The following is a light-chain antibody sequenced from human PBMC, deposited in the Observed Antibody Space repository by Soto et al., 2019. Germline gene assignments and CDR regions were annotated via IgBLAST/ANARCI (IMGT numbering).Light chain of an antibody. V-gene: IGLV3-1*01. J-gene: IGLJ2*01. CDR3: QAWDSSTVV. CDR2: QDT. CDR1: KLAYKY. Sequence: SYELIQPPSVSVSPGQTATITCSGDKLAYKYVCWYQQKPGQSPILVIYQDTKRPSGIPERFSGSNSRSTATLTISGAQTMDEADYYCQAWDSSTVVFGGGTKLTVL.